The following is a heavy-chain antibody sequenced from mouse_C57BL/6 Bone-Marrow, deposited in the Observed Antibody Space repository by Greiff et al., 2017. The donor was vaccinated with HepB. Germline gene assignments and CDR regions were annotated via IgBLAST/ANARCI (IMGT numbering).Heavy chain of an antibody. Sequence: EVHLVESGEGLVKPGGSLKLSCAASGFTFSSYAMSWVRQTPGKRLEWVAYISSGGDYIYYADTVKGRFTISRDNARNTLYLQMSSLKSEDTAMYYCTRDLEGDGYQGPGGPWFAYWGQGTLVTVSA. CDR2: ISSGGDYI. CDR3: TRDLEGDGYQGPGGPWFAY. CDR1: GFTFSSYA. D-gene: IGHD2-3*01. V-gene: IGHV5-9-1*02. J-gene: IGHJ3*01.